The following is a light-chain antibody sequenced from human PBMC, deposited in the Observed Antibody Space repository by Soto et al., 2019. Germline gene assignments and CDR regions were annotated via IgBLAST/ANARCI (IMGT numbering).Light chain of an antibody. Sequence: DIQMTQSPSSLSASVGDRVTITCQASQDISNYLNWYQQKPGKAPKLLIYDASNLETGVSSRFSGSGSGTDVTFAISSLQPEDVATYYCQQYDNLLPFGGGTKVQIK. CDR3: QQYDNLLP. CDR2: DAS. CDR1: QDISNY. V-gene: IGKV1-33*01. J-gene: IGKJ4*01.